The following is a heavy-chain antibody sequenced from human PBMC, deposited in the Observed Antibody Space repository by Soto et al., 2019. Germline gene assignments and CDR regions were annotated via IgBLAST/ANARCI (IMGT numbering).Heavy chain of an antibody. CDR2: IHYSGST. CDR1: GGSISSGGYY. Sequence: QVQLQESGPGLVKPSQTLSLTCTVSGGSISSGGYYWSWIRQHPGKGLEWIGYIHYSGSTYYNPSLKGRVTTSVDTSKNQFALKLSSVTAAATSVYYCASWYYYGSGKSPDAFDIWGQGTMVTVSS. D-gene: IGHD3-10*01. CDR3: ASWYYYGSGKSPDAFDI. J-gene: IGHJ3*02. V-gene: IGHV4-31*03.